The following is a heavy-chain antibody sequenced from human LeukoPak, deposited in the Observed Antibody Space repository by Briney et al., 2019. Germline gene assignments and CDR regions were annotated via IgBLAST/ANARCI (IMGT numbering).Heavy chain of an antibody. D-gene: IGHD2-2*01. J-gene: IGHJ4*02. CDR2: IRYDGSNK. Sequence: GGSLRLSCAASGFTFSSYGMHWVRQAPGKGLEWVAFIRYDGSNKYYADSVKGRFTISRDNSKNTLYLQMNSLRAEDTAVCYCPLDIVVVPAAANFDYWGQGTLVTVSS. V-gene: IGHV3-30*02. CDR1: GFTFSSYG. CDR3: PLDIVVVPAAANFDY.